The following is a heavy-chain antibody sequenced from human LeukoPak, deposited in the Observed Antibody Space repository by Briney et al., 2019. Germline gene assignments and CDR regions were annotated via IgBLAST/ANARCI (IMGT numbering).Heavy chain of an antibody. CDR2: INPNSGGT. CDR3: ASFTIVVVTAPGPPIDY. V-gene: IGHV1-2*02. D-gene: IGHD2-21*02. J-gene: IGHJ4*02. Sequence: GASVKVSCKASGYTFTGYYMHWVRQAPGQGLEWMGWINPNSGGTDYAQKFQGRVTMTRDTSISTAYMELSRLRSDDTAVYYCASFTIVVVTAPGPPIDYWGQGTLVTVSS. CDR1: GYTFTGYY.